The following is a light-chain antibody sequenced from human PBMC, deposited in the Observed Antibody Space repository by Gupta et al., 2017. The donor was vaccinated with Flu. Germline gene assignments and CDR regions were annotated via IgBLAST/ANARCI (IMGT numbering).Light chain of an antibody. CDR1: SFNVGNNY. CDR2: DNN. CDR3: GAWDSSLSAGV. V-gene: IGLV1-51*01. Sequence: QSVLTQPPSVSAAPGQKVTISCSGSSFNVGNNYVSWYQQLPGTAPKLLIYDNNKRPSGIPDRFSGSKSGTSATLGITGLQTGDEADYYGGAWDSSLSAGVFGGGTKLTVL. J-gene: IGLJ3*02.